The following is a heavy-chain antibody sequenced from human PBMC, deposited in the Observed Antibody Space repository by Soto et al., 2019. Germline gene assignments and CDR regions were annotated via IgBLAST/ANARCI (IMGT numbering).Heavy chain of an antibody. V-gene: IGHV1-18*04. CDR3: ARRYYYDSSGYYSH. CDR1: GYTFTSYG. D-gene: IGHD3-22*01. CDR2: ISAYNGNT. Sequence: ASVKVSFKASGYTFTSYGISWVRQAPGQGLEWMGWISAYNGNTNYAQKLQGRVTMTTDTSTSTAYMELRSLRSDDTAVYYCARRYYYDSSGYYSHWGQGTLVTVSS. J-gene: IGHJ1*01.